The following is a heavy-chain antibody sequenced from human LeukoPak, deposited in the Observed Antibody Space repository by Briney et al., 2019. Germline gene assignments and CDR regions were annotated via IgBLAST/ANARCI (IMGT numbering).Heavy chain of an antibody. Sequence: PSETLSLTCTVSGGPISSYYWSWIRQPPGKGLEWIGYIYYSGSTNYNPSLKSRVTISVDTSKNQFSLKLSSVTAADTAVYYCARVNPGYRPDAFDIWGQGTMVTVSS. CDR2: IYYSGST. V-gene: IGHV4-59*01. CDR3: ARVNPGYRPDAFDI. D-gene: IGHD6-13*01. CDR1: GGPISSYY. J-gene: IGHJ3*02.